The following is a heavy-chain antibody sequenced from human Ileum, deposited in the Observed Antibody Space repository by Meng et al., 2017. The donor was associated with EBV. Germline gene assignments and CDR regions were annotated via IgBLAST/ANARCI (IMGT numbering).Heavy chain of an antibody. D-gene: IGHD4-17*01. CDR3: AMGPDYAKTGY. J-gene: IGHJ4*02. CDR1: GGSISSSNYC. CDR2: ICYTDYT. Sequence: QVAGPGSVNPSETLSLTCSVSGGSISSSNYCWGWIRQPPGKGLEWIQSICYTDYTYYNPSLKSRVTISADKSKNQFSLRLNSLTAADTAVYYCAMGPDYAKTGYWGQGTLVTVSS. V-gene: IGHV4-39*01.